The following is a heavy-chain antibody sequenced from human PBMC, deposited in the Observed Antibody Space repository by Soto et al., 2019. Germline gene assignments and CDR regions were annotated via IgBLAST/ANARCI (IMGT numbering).Heavy chain of an antibody. V-gene: IGHV4-59*01. Sequence: SETLSLTCTVSGGSISSYYWSWIRQPPGKGLEWIGYTYYSGSTNYNPSLKSRVNISVDTSKNQFSLKLSSVTDADTAVYYCARVGGINWFDPWGQGTLVTVSS. D-gene: IGHD3-16*01. CDR2: TYYSGST. J-gene: IGHJ5*02. CDR1: GGSISSYY. CDR3: ARVGGINWFDP.